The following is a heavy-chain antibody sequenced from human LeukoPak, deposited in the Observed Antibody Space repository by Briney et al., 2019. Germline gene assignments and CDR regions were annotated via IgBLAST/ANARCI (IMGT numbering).Heavy chain of an antibody. Sequence: GASVNGSYQASGYTFTSYDINWVRQATGQGLEWMGWMNPNSGNTGYAQKFQGRVTMTRSTSINTAYMELNSLTSEDTAVYYCARSSVGARRRIDYWGQGTLVTVSS. CDR3: ARSSVGARRRIDY. V-gene: IGHV1-8*01. J-gene: IGHJ4*02. D-gene: IGHD1-26*01. CDR1: GYTFTSYD. CDR2: MNPNSGNT.